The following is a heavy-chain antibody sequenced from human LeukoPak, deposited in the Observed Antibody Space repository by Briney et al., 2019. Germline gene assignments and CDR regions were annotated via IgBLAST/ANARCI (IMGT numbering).Heavy chain of an antibody. V-gene: IGHV1-24*01. CDR2: FDPEDGET. CDR3: ATRPDLGGAFDI. CDR1: GHTLTELS. J-gene: IGHJ3*02. Sequence: ASVKVSCKVSGHTLTELSMHWVRQAPGKGLEWMGGFDPEDGETIYAQKFQGRVTMTEDTSTDTAYMELSSLRSEDTAVYYCATRPDLGGAFDIWGQGTMVTVSS. D-gene: IGHD2-2*01.